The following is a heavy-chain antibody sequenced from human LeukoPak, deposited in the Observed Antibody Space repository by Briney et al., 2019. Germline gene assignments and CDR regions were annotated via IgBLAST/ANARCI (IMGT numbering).Heavy chain of an antibody. V-gene: IGHV1-69*01. D-gene: IGHD3-22*01. J-gene: IGHJ4*02. CDR2: IIPIFGTG. Sequence: SVKVSCKASGGTFSSYAISWVRQAPGQGLEWMGGIIPIFGTGNYAQKFQGRVTITADESTSTAYMELSSLRSEDTAVYYCARGLGDSSGYYYSDHWGQGTLVTVSS. CDR1: GGTFSSYA. CDR3: ARGLGDSSGYYYSDH.